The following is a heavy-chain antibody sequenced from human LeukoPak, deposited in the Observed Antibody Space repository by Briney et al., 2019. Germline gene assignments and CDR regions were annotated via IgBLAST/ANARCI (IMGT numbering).Heavy chain of an antibody. CDR1: RFTFSSYG. V-gene: IGHV3-30*02. CDR2: IQYDGSNK. J-gene: IGHJ6*03. D-gene: IGHD2-15*01. Sequence: GGSLRLSCAASRFTFSSYGMHWVRQAPGKGLEWVAYIQYDGSNKQYADSVKGRFIISRDNSKNILYLQMNSLRAEDTAVYYCAKDRCSDGVGCYYYYMDVWGKGTTVTISS. CDR3: AKDRCSDGVGCYYYYMDV.